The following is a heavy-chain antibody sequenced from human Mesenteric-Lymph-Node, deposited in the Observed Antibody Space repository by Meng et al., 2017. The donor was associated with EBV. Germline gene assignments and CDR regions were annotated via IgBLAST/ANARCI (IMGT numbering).Heavy chain of an antibody. D-gene: IGHD6-13*01. CDR3: ARALFSSTWYKSFYFDS. CDR2: IYHSGST. V-gene: IGHV4-4*03. J-gene: IGHJ4*02. CDR1: GDSISSVTYW. Sequence: QGPRRGPGPDLVNPPGPLSLTWPFSGDSISSVTYWWSWVRQSPGKGLECIGEIYHSGSTNYNPSLKSRVTMSVDKSKNQFSLTLSSVTAADTAVYYCARALFSSTWYKSFYFDSGGQGTLVTVSS.